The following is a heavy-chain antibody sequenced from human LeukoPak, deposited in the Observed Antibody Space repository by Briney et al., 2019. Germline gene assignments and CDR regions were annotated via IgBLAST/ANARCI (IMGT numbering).Heavy chain of an antibody. V-gene: IGHV3-23*01. D-gene: IGHD3/OR15-3a*01. CDR2: IRSAVETT. CDR1: GITMSHYG. Sequence: GGSLRLSCAASGITMSHYGVSWVRQAPGKGLEWISGIRSAVETTHYADSVKGRFIISRDNSKNALSLQLNSLRPEDTALYYCAKHFCTGLDCSLFDSWGQGTLVTVSS. CDR3: AKHFCTGLDCSLFDS. J-gene: IGHJ4*02.